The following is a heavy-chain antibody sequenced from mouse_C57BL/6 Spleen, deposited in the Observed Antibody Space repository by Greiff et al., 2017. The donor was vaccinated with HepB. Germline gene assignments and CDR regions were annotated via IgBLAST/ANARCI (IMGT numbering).Heavy chain of an antibody. CDR2: ISDGGSYT. V-gene: IGHV5-4*01. CDR1: GFTFSSYA. CDR3: ARDTPYYFDY. J-gene: IGHJ2*01. Sequence: DVQLVEPGGGLVKPGGSLKLPCAASGFTFSSYAMSWVRQTPEKRLEWVATISDGGSYTYYPDNVKGRFTISRDNATNNLYLQMSHLKSEDTAMYYCARDTPYYFDYWGQGTTLTVAS.